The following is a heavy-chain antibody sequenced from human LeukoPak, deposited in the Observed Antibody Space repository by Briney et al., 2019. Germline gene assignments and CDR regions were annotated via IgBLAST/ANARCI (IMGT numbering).Heavy chain of an antibody. D-gene: IGHD1-1*01. J-gene: IGHJ4*02. CDR3: ARVGSASFDY. CDR2: IYYSGGT. V-gene: IGHV4-59*01. Sequence: SETLSLTCTVSGGSISTYSWSGSRQPPGKGLEWIGYIYYSGGTNYNPSLKSRITTSIDTSKNQFSLKLSSVTAADTAVYYCARVGSASFDYWGQGTLVTVSS. CDR1: GGSISTYS.